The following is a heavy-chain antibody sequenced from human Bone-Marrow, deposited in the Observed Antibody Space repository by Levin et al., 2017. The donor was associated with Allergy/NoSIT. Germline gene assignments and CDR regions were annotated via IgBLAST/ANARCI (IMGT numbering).Heavy chain of an antibody. V-gene: IGHV4-39*07. CDR3: ARDYLALYYYYGMDV. CDR1: GGSISSSSYY. J-gene: IGHJ6*02. Sequence: SQTLSLTCTVSGGSISSSSYYWGWIRQPPGKGLEWIGSVYYSGSTFYNASLKSRVTISVDSSKNQFSLNLTSLTAADTAVYYCARDYLALYYYYGMDVWGQGTTVTVSS. CDR2: VYYSGST.